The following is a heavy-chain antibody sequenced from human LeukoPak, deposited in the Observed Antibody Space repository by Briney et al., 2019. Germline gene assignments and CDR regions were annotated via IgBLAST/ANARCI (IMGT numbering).Heavy chain of an antibody. D-gene: IGHD3-10*01. J-gene: IGHJ5*02. CDR1: GYTFTGYY. V-gene: IGHV1-2*02. CDR2: INPNSGGT. Sequence: ASVKVSCKASGYTFTGYYMRWVRQAPGQGLEWMGWINPNSGGTNYAQKFQGRVNMTRDTSISTAYMELSRLRSDDTAVYYCAREEGSGSYQLCNWFDPWGQGTLVTVSS. CDR3: AREEGSGSYQLCNWFDP.